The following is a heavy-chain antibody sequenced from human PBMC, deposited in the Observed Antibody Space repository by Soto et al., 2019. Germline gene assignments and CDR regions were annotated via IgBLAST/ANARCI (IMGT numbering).Heavy chain of an antibody. Sequence: PSETLSLTCDVSGGSISSGGYHWSWVRQHPGKGLDWIGNIYYSGSTYYNPSLKSRVTISVDRSKNQFSLKLSSVTAADTAVYYCARYLGNYYYDSSGYHYYFDSWGQGTLVTVSS. J-gene: IGHJ4*01. CDR2: IYYSGST. CDR1: GGSISSGGYH. D-gene: IGHD3-22*01. V-gene: IGHV4-31*11. CDR3: ARYLGNYYYDSSGYHYYFDS.